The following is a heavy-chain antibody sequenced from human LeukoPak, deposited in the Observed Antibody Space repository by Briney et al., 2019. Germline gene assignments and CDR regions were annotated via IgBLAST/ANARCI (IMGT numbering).Heavy chain of an antibody. J-gene: IGHJ3*02. Sequence: GGSLRLSCAASGFTFSSYSMNWVRRPPGKGLEWVSSISSSSSYIYYADSVKGRFTISRDNAKNSLYLQMNSLRAEDTAVYYCARTEMGEWELLWALDIWGQGTMVTVSS. CDR2: ISSSSSYI. D-gene: IGHD1-26*01. V-gene: IGHV3-21*01. CDR1: GFTFSSYS. CDR3: ARTEMGEWELLWALDI.